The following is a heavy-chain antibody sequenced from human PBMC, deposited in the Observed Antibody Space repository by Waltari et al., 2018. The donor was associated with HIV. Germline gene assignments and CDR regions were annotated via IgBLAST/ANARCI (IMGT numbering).Heavy chain of an antibody. CDR3: AKDRSDFWTGFLDH. D-gene: IGHD3-3*01. CDR1: GFPLSHFG. V-gene: IGHV3-30*18. CDR2: ISHHGRSD. Sequence: QVQLVQSGGGMVQPGRSLVLSSAASGFPLSHFGMHWVRQAPGKGMEWVAVISHHGRSDHYADSVKGRFTISRDNSKDTLFLEMDNVRPEDTSLYFCAKDRSDFWTGFLDHWGQGALVTVTS. J-gene: IGHJ4*02.